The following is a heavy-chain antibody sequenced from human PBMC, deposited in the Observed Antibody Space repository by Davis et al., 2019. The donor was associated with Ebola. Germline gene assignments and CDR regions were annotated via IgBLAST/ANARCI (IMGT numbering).Heavy chain of an antibody. J-gene: IGHJ6*02. CDR1: GFTFSNAW. CDR3: TTDGEQLVGDYYYGMDV. V-gene: IGHV3-15*01. CDR2: IKSKTDGGTT. D-gene: IGHD6-6*01. Sequence: PGGSLRLSCAASGFTFSNAWMSWVRQAPGKGLEWVGRIKSKTDGGTTDYAAPVKGRFTISRDDSKNTLYLQMNSLKTEDTAVYYCTTDGEQLVGDYYYGMDVWGQGTTVTVSS.